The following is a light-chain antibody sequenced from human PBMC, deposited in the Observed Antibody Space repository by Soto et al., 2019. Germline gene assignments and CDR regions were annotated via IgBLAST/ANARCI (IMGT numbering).Light chain of an antibody. CDR3: QKRSKWPLT. Sequence: EMVLTQSSATLSLSPGERATLSCRASQSVTSNALAWYQQKPGQAPRLLIYGVSSRATGIPDRFSGSGSGTDFTLTISSLEPEDFAVYYCQKRSKWPLTFGGGTKVEIK. V-gene: IGKV3-11*01. J-gene: IGKJ4*01. CDR1: QSVTSN. CDR2: GVS.